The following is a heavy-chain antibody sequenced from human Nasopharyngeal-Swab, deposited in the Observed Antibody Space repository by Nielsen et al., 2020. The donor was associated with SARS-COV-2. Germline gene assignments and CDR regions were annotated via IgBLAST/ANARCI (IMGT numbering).Heavy chain of an antibody. D-gene: IGHD5-18*01. V-gene: IGHV1-69*04. CDR1: GGIFSSYA. CDR3: ARGDSYGASWYFDL. CDR2: IIPILGIA. J-gene: IGHJ2*01. Sequence: SVQASCKASGGIFSSYAISWVRQAPGQGLEWMGRIIPILGIANYAQKFQGRVTITADKSTSTAYMELSSLRSEDTAVYYCARGDSYGASWYFDLWGRGTLVTVSS.